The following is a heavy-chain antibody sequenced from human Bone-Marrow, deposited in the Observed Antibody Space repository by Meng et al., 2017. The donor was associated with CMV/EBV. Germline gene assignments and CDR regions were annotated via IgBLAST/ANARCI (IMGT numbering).Heavy chain of an antibody. J-gene: IGHJ5*02. Sequence: SETLSLTCTVSGGSISSSSYYWGWIRQPPGKGLEWIGSIYYSGSTYYNPSLKRRVTISVDTSKNQFSLKLSSVTAADTAVYYCASRGVIAARRGRGFDPWGQGTLVTVSS. CDR1: GGSISSSSYY. D-gene: IGHD6-6*01. CDR3: ASRGVIAARRGRGFDP. CDR2: IYYSGST. V-gene: IGHV4-39*07.